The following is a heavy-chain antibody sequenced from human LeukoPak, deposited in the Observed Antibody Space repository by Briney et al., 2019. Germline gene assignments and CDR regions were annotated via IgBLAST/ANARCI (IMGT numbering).Heavy chain of an antibody. CDR1: GGSISSYA. D-gene: IGHD3-22*01. V-gene: IGHV4-59*08. CDR2: ISYSGST. Sequence: PSETLSLTCTVSGGSISSYAWTWVRQPPGNELEWIGYISYSGSTTYNPSLKSRATMSVDTSKNQSSLKVTSVTAADTAVYYCARQDRSGSLTADWGQGTLVTVSS. CDR3: ARQDRSGSLTAD. J-gene: IGHJ4*02.